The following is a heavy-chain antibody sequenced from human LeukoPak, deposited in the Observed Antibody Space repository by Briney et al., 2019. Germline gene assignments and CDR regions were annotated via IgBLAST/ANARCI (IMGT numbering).Heavy chain of an antibody. CDR3: ARDNYYDY. CDR2: IYSGGST. Sequence: GGSLRLSCAASGFTVSSYYMSWVRQAPGKGLEWVSVIYSGGSTSYAVSVKGRFTISRDNSKNTLYLQMNSLRAEDTAVYYCARDNYYDYWGQGTLVTVSS. V-gene: IGHV3-53*01. CDR1: GFTVSSYY. J-gene: IGHJ4*02.